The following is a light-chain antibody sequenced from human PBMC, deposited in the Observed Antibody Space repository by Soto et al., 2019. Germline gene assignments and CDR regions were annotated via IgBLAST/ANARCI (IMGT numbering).Light chain of an antibody. J-gene: IGLJ1*01. Sequence: QSALTQPASVSGSPGQSITISCTGTSSDIGGYDYVSWYQQHPGKAPKLMIYDVSNRPSGVSDRFSGSKSGNTASLTISALQAEDEADYYCCSYTPSSTRVFGTGTKVTVL. CDR1: SSDIGGYDY. V-gene: IGLV2-14*01. CDR2: DVS. CDR3: CSYTPSSTRV.